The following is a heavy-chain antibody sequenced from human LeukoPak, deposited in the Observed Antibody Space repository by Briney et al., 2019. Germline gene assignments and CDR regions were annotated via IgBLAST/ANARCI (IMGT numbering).Heavy chain of an antibody. D-gene: IGHD3-10*01. CDR3: ASLWFGEFENFQH. CDR1: GFTFSSYS. CDR2: ISSSSSYI. J-gene: IGHJ1*01. Sequence: GGSLRLSCAASGFTFSSYSMNWVRQAPGKGLEWVSSISSSSSYIYYADSVKGRFTISRDNAKNSLYLQMNSLRAEDTAVYYCASLWFGEFENFQHWGQGTLDTVSS. V-gene: IGHV3-21*01.